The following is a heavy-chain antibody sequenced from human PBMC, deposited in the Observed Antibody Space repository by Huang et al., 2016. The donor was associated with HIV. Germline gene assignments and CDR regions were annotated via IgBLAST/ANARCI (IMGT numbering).Heavy chain of an antibody. CDR2: MTSSSGSI. V-gene: IGHV3-48*01. Sequence: EVQLMESGGGLVQSGGSLRLSCAASGFTFSTYNMNWVRQAPGEGLEWVSYMTSSSGSIYYADAVKGRFTISRDNAKNSLYLQMNSLRAEDTAVYYCARFGSYYYGSGSYLDAFDIWAKGQWSPSLQ. J-gene: IGHJ3*02. D-gene: IGHD3-10*01. CDR1: GFTFSTYN. CDR3: ARFGSYYYGSGSYLDAFDI.